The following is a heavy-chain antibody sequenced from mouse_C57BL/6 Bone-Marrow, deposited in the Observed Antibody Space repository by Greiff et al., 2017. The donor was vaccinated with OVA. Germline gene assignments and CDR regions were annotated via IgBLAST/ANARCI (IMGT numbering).Heavy chain of an antibody. J-gene: IGHJ3*01. Sequence: QVQLKQSGAELAKPGASVKLSCKASGYTFTSYWMHWVKQSHPPCVEWIGHLPALLDCTKYNQKFKDKATLTADKSSSTAYMQLSSLTYEDSAVDYCARKGDYDQAWFAYWGQGTLVTVSA. CDR1: GYTFTSYW. CDR2: LPALLDCT. CDR3: ARKGDYDQAWFAY. V-gene: IGHV1-7*01. D-gene: IGHD2-4*01.